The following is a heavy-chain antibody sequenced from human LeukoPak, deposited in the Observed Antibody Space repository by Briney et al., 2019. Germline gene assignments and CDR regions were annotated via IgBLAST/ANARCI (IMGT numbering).Heavy chain of an antibody. J-gene: IGHJ4*02. CDR2: IYYSGST. Sequence: PSETLSLTCTVSGGSISSSSYYWGWIRQPPGKGLEWIGSIYYSGSTYYNPSLKSRVTISVDTSKNQFSLKLSSVTAADTAVYYCARHKTKYGFWSGYPDYWGQGTLVTVSS. V-gene: IGHV4-39*01. CDR3: ARHKTKYGFWSGYPDY. D-gene: IGHD3-3*01. CDR1: GGSISSSSYY.